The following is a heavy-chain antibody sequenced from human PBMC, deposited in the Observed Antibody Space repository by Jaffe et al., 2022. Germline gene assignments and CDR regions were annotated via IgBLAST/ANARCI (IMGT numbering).Heavy chain of an antibody. CDR3: ARKAYGSGSYYAPIFDY. D-gene: IGHD3-10*01. Sequence: QVQLQESGPGLVKPSETLSLTCTVSGGSISSYYWSWIRQPPGKGLEWIGYIYYSGSTNYNPSLKSRVTISVDTSKNQFSLKLSSVTAADTAVYYCARKAYGSGSYYAPIFDYWGQGTLVTVSS. V-gene: IGHV4-59*01. CDR2: IYYSGST. J-gene: IGHJ4*02. CDR1: GGSISSYY.